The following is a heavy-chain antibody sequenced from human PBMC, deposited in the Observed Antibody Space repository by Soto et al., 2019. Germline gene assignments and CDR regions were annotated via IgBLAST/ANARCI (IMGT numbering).Heavy chain of an antibody. D-gene: IGHD4-17*01. J-gene: IGHJ3*02. CDR2: ISGSGGST. CDR1: GFTFSSYA. CDR3: AKPPPLYCDYEDAFYI. Sequence: EVQLLESGGGLVQPGGSLRLSCAASGFTFSSYAMSWVRQAPGKGLEWVSAISGSGGSTYYADSVKGRFTISRHNSTNSLYLQMNSLRAEETAVYYCAKPPPLYCDYEDAFYIWGLGTMVTVSS. V-gene: IGHV3-23*01.